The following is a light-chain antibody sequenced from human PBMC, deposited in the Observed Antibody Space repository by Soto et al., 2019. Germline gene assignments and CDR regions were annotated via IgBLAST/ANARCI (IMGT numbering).Light chain of an antibody. CDR1: QSVSNNY. CDR3: HQVYTYPRT. Sequence: EVLLTQSPGTLALSPGERATLSCRASQSVSNNYLAWYQQKPGHAPRLLIYGASSRATGIPERFSGSGSGTDFTLTISRLEPEDFETYYCHQVYTYPRTFGQGTKVDIK. J-gene: IGKJ1*01. CDR2: GAS. V-gene: IGKV3-20*01.